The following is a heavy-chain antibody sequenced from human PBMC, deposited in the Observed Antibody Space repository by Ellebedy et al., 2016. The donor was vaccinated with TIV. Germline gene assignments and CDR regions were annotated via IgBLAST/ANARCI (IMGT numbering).Heavy chain of an antibody. J-gene: IGHJ3*02. D-gene: IGHD3-3*01. Sequence: GESLKISXAASGFTFSNYAMHWVRQAPGKGLEWVAIISYDGSNKYYADSVKGRFTISRDNSKNTLYLEMNSLRVEDTAVYYCVREWSAFDIWGQGTMVTVSS. CDR2: ISYDGSNK. V-gene: IGHV3-30-3*01. CDR1: GFTFSNYA. CDR3: VREWSAFDI.